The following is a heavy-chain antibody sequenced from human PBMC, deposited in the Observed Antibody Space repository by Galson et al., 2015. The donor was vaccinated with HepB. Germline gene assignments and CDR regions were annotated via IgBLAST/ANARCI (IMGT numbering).Heavy chain of an antibody. D-gene: IGHD3-10*01. Sequence: SLRLSCAASGFTFSSYAMHWVRQAPGKGLEWVAVISYDGSNKYYADSVKGRFTISRDNTKNTLYLQMNSLRAEDTAVYYCAGVPITMVRGVLNWFDPWGQGTLVTVSS. V-gene: IGHV3-30*04. CDR2: ISYDGSNK. CDR3: AGVPITMVRGVLNWFDP. J-gene: IGHJ5*02. CDR1: GFTFSSYA.